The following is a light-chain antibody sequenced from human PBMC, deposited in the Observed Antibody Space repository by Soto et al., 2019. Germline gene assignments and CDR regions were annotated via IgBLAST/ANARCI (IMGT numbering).Light chain of an antibody. Sequence: QSVLTQPASVSGSPGQSITISCAGTSSDVGAYNYVSWYQHHPGKAPKLMIYDVNNRPSGDSNRFSGSKSGNTASLTISGLQAEDEADYYCSSWTSGATYVFGSGTNVTVL. V-gene: IGLV2-14*03. CDR2: DVN. CDR1: SSDVGAYNY. J-gene: IGLJ1*01. CDR3: SSWTSGATYV.